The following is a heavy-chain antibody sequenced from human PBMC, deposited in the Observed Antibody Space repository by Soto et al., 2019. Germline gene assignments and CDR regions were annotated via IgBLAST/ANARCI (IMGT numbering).Heavy chain of an antibody. CDR3: ARFLVDSYYYYYGMDV. V-gene: IGHV4-34*01. CDR2: IDHSGST. Sequence: SETLSLTCAVYGGSFSGYYWSWIRQPPGKGLEWIGEIDHSGSTNYNPSLKSRVTISVDTSKNQFSLKLSSVTAADTAVYYCARFLVDSYYYYYGMDVWGQGTTVTVSS. J-gene: IGHJ6*02. CDR1: GGSFSGYY. D-gene: IGHD2-21*01.